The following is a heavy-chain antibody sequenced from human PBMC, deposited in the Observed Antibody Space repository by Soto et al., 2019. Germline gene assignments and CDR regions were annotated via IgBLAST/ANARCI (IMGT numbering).Heavy chain of an antibody. CDR2: ISGSGGST. V-gene: IGHV3-23*01. J-gene: IGHJ6*02. CDR3: ASAAREYYYYGMDV. Sequence: GGSLRLSCAASGFTFSSYAMSWVRQAPGKGLEWVSAISGSGGSTYYADSVKGRFTISRDNSKNALYLQMNSLRAEDTAVYYCASAAREYYYYGMDVWGQGTTVTVSS. CDR1: GFTFSSYA.